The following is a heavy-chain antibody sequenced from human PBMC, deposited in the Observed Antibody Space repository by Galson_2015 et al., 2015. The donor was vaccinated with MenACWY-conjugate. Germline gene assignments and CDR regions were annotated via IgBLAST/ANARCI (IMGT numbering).Heavy chain of an antibody. Sequence: SLRLSCAASGFTFTDYWMSWLRQGPGKGLEWVANIKQDGSEKYYVDSVKGRFTVSRDNAKNSLYLQMNSLRADDTALHYCARSPLNWNDPGPFDYWGQGTLVTVSS. CDR2: IKQDGSEK. CDR3: ARSPLNWNDPGPFDY. D-gene: IGHD1-1*01. CDR1: GFTFTDYW. V-gene: IGHV3-7*03. J-gene: IGHJ4*02.